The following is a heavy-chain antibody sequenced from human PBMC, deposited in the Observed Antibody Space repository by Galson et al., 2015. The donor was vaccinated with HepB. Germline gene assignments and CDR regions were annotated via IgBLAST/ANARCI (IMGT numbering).Heavy chain of an antibody. CDR3: ANDLSGWYEGGDY. CDR2: ISYGGSNK. J-gene: IGHJ4*02. V-gene: IGHV3-30*18. D-gene: IGHD6-19*01. Sequence: SLRLSCAASGFTFSSYGIHWVRQAPGTGLEWVAIISYGGSNKYYADSVKGRFTISRDNSKNTVYLQMNNLRIEDTAVYYCANDLSGWYEGGDYWGQGTLVTVSS. CDR1: GFTFSSYG.